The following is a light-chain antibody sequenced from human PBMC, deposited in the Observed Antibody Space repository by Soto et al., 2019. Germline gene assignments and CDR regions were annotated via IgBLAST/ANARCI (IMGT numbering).Light chain of an antibody. Sequence: EIVLTQSPANVSSSPGERATISCRASQSVRSYLAWYQQKPRQAPRLLIYDTSNRAAGLPARFSGSGSGTDFALTISSLEPEDFAVYYCQQREQWPTFGGGTKVDIK. J-gene: IGKJ4*01. CDR2: DTS. CDR3: QQREQWPT. CDR1: QSVRSY. V-gene: IGKV3-11*01.